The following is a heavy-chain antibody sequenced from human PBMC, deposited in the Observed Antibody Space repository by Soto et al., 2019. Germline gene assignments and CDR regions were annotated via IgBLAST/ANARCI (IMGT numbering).Heavy chain of an antibody. V-gene: IGHV3-23*01. CDR1: GFTFSDYG. D-gene: IGHD1-26*01. CDR3: AKDYLRWAQS. Sequence: LRLSCAASGFTFSDYGMLWVRQAPGKGLEWVSAISGSGSTFYADSVKGRFTISRDNSKNTLYLQMNSLRAEDTAVYYCAKDYLRWAQSWGQGTLVTVSS. CDR2: ISGSGST. J-gene: IGHJ5*02.